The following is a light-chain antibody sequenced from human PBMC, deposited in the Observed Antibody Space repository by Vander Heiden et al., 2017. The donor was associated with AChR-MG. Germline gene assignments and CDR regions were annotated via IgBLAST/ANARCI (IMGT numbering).Light chain of an antibody. CDR1: QSLLHSNGYNY. CDR2: LGS. J-gene: IGKJ3*01. CDR3: MQALQTPPFT. V-gene: IGKV2-28*01. Sequence: DIVVTQSPLSLPVTPGEPASIPCRSSQSLLHSNGYNYLDWYLQKPGQSPQLLIYLGSNRASGVPDRFSGSGSGTDFTLKISRVEAEDVGVYYCMQALQTPPFTFGPGTKVDIK.